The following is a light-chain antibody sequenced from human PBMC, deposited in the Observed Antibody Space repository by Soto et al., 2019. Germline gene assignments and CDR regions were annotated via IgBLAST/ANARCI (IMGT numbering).Light chain of an antibody. CDR1: ETISSDK. CDR3: QQYGSWT. Sequence: EIVLTQSPGTLSVSPGERATLSCRASETISSDKLAWYQQKPGQPPSLLIYGTFSRATGIPDRFSGSGSGTDFTLTISRLEPEDSAIYDCQQYGSWTFGQGTKVEI. V-gene: IGKV3-20*01. CDR2: GTF. J-gene: IGKJ1*01.